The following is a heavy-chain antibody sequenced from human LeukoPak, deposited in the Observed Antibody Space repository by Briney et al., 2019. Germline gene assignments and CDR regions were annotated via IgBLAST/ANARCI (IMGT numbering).Heavy chain of an antibody. J-gene: IGHJ5*02. CDR1: GYTFTSYG. V-gene: IGHV1-18*01. D-gene: IGHD3-10*01. CDR3: ARAGSGSYYNWFDP. Sequence: EASVKVSCKASGYTFTSYGISWVRQAPGQGLEWMGWIRAYNGNTNYAQKLQGRVTMTTDTSTSTAYMELRSLRSDDTAVYYCARAGSGSYYNWFDPWGQGTLVTVSS. CDR2: IRAYNGNT.